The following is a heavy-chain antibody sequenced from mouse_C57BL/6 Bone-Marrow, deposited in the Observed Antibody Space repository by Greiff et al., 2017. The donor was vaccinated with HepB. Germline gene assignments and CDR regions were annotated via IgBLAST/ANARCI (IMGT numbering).Heavy chain of an antibody. D-gene: IGHD1-1*01. J-gene: IGHJ2*01. CDR2: IYPRSGNT. CDR3: AKGAFITTGY. CDR1: GYTFTSYG. V-gene: IGHV1-81*01. Sequence: QVTLKESGAELARPGASVKLSCKASGYTFTSYGISWVKQRTGQGLEWIGEIYPRSGNTYYNEKFKGKATLTADKSSSTAYMELRSLTSEDSAVYFCAKGAFITTGYWGQGTTLTVSS.